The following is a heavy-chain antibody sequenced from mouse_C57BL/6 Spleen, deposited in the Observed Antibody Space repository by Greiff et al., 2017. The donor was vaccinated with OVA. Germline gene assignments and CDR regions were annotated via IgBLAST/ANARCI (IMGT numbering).Heavy chain of an antibody. V-gene: IGHV1-19*01. CDR2: INPYNGGT. D-gene: IGHD2-1*01. CDR3: ARADLL. J-gene: IGHJ3*01. Sequence: EVQLVESGPVLVKPGASVKMSCKASGYTFTDYYMNWVKQSPGKSLEWIGVINPYNGGTSYNQKFKGKATLTVDKSSSTAYMELNSLTSEDSAVYYCARADLLWGQGTLVTVSA. CDR1: GYTFTDYY.